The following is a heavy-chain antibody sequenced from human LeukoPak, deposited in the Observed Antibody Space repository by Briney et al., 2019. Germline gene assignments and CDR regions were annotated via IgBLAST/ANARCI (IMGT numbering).Heavy chain of an antibody. D-gene: IGHD1-26*01. CDR2: INHSGST. Sequence: SETLSPTCAVYGGSFSGYYWSWIRQPPGKGLEWIGEINHSGSTNYNPSLKSRVTISVDTSKNQFSLKLSSVTAADTAVYYCARRRWGYYFDYWGQGTLVTVSS. CDR3: ARRRWGYYFDY. CDR1: GGSFSGYY. V-gene: IGHV4-34*01. J-gene: IGHJ4*02.